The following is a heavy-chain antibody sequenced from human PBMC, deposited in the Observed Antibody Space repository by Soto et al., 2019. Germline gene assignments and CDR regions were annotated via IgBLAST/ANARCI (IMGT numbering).Heavy chain of an antibody. CDR2: IWYDGTQK. V-gene: IGHV3-33*01. Sequence: PGGSLRLSCEASGLTFNTYSMHWVRQPPGKGLEWLAAIWYDGTQKYYADSVKGRFIISRDNSKKTLYLEMNSLRAEDAAVYYCARAGGTTVTGLWHFDSWGQGTLVTSPQ. D-gene: IGHD4-17*01. CDR1: GLTFNTYS. CDR3: ARAGGTTVTGLWHFDS. J-gene: IGHJ4*02.